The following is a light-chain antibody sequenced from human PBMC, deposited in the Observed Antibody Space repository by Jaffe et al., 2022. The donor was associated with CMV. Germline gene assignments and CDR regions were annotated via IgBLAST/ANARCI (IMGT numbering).Light chain of an antibody. J-gene: IGLJ2*01. CDR1: SSNIGSNS. CDR3: ATWDDSLNGPV. CDR2: DNN. V-gene: IGLV1-44*01. Sequence: QSVLTQPPSASGTPGQRVSISCSGSSSNIGSNSVNWYQQFPGTAPKLLIYDNNRRPSGVPDRFSGSKSGTSASLAISGLQSEDEADYSCATWDDSLNGPVFGGGTELTVL.